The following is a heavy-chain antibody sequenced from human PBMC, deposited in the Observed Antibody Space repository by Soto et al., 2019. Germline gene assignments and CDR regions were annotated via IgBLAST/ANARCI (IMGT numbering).Heavy chain of an antibody. J-gene: IGHJ3*02. CDR3: ARHTYYDESSGQVAFDI. D-gene: IGHD3-22*01. Sequence: QLQLQESGPGLVKPSETLSLTCTVSGGSISSSSYYWGWIRQPPGKGLEWIGSIYYSGSTYYHPPHKRPVTISVDASKKQSSLNLSSSSSTAAAVDYWARHTYYDESSGQVAFDIWGQGTMVTVSS. CDR2: IYYSGST. CDR1: GGSISSSSYY. V-gene: IGHV4-39*01.